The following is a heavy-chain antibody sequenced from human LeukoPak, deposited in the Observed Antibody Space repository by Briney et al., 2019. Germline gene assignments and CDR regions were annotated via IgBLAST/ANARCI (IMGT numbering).Heavy chain of an antibody. J-gene: IGHJ4*02. Sequence: AETLSLTCAVYGGSFSGYYWSWIRQPPGKGVEGIGEINHSGSTNYNPSLKSRVTLSVDTYKNQFSLKLSSVTAADTAVYYCARGPNWNHIDYWGQGTLVTVSS. CDR2: INHSGST. V-gene: IGHV4-34*01. CDR1: GGSFSGYY. CDR3: ARGPNWNHIDY. D-gene: IGHD1-1*01.